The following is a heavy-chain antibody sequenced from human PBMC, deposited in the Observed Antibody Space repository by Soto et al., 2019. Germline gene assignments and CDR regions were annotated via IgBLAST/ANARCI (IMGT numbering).Heavy chain of an antibody. CDR2: INPNGGST. D-gene: IGHD6-13*01. V-gene: IGHV1-46*01. J-gene: IGHJ4*02. Sequence: ASVKVSCKASGYTFTNYYMHWVRQAPGQGLEWMGIINPNGGSTSYAPKFQGRVTMTRDTSTSTVYMELSSLRSEDTAVYYCARKPGTAVGIDYWGQGTLVTVSS. CDR1: GYTFTNYY. CDR3: ARKPGTAVGIDY.